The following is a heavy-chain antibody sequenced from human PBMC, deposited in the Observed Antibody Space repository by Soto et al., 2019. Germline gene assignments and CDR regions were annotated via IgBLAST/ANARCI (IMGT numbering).Heavy chain of an antibody. J-gene: IGHJ5*02. CDR3: AHRVPYNAYWDVGWFDP. CDR1: GFSLTSSGVG. V-gene: IGHV2-5*02. CDR2: IYWDGDR. Sequence: QITLKESGPTLVEPTQTLTLTCSFSGFSLTSSGVGVGWLRQAPGKALECLGIIYWDGDRRYNPSLTERLTITKDTSKNPVVLTMTYIEPVDTATYYCAHRVPYNAYWDVGWFDPWGQGTLVTVS. D-gene: IGHD1-1*01.